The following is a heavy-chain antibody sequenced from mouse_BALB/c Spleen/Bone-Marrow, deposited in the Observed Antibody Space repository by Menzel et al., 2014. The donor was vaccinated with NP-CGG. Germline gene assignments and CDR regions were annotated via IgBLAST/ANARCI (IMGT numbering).Heavy chain of an antibody. CDR2: IDPAIGNT. J-gene: IGHJ3*01. Sequence: AELVKPGXXXXXXXTXSGFNIKDTYMHWXKQRPEQGLERIGRIDPAIGNTKYDPKFQGKATITADTSSNTAYLXXIXLTSEDTXXXXCAXXYYGXXLFAYWGQ. CDR3: AXXYYGXXLFAY. CDR1: GFNIKDTY. V-gene: IGHV14-3*02. D-gene: IGHD1-1*01.